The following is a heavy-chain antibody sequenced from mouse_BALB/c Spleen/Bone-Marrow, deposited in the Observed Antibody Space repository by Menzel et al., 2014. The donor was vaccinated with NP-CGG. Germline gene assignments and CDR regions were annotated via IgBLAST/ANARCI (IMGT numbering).Heavy chain of an antibody. D-gene: IGHD2-10*02. CDR1: GFSLTSYG. CDR3: ARQYGNYWYFDV. J-gene: IGHJ1*01. V-gene: IGHV2-6-2*01. Sequence: VQLQQSGPDLVAPSQGLSITCTVSGFSLTSYGVHWVRQPPGKGLEWLVVIWSDGSTTYNSALKSRLSISKDNSKSQVCLKMNSLQTDDTAMYYCARQYGNYWYFDVWGAGTTVTVSS. CDR2: IWSDGST.